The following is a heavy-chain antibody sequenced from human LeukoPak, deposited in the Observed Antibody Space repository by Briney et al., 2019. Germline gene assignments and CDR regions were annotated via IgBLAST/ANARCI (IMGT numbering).Heavy chain of an antibody. CDR3: ARAPRTCRSTNCSLDY. D-gene: IGHD2-2*01. CDR1: GYTSTSYG. Sequence: GASVKVSCKASGYTSTSYGVTWVRQAPGQGLEWLGWINADNGNTNSAQNLLGRVTMTTDTSTNTAYMDLRSLRSDDTAVYFCARAPRTCRSTNCSLDYWGQGTLVTVSS. J-gene: IGHJ4*02. CDR2: INADNGNT. V-gene: IGHV1-18*01.